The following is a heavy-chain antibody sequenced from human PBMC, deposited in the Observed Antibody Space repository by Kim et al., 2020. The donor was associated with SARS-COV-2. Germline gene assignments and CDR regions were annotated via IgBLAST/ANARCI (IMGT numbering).Heavy chain of an antibody. CDR3: VKDTPEMDYYFDS. D-gene: IGHD2-2*03. V-gene: IGHV3-9*01. Sequence: YAYSVMGRFTISRDNAKNSLFLQMNSLRPEDTALYYCVKDTPEMDYYFDSWGQGTLVTVSS. J-gene: IGHJ4*02.